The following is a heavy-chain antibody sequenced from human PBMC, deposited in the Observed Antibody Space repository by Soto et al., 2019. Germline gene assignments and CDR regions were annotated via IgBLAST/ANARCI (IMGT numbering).Heavy chain of an antibody. CDR1: GFTFSSYW. D-gene: IGHD1-26*01. J-gene: IGHJ4*02. V-gene: IGHV3-7*05. CDR2: IKEDGSEK. CDR3: ASGRRNSQYYSFDY. Sequence: GGSLRLSCVASGFTFSSYWMSWVRQAPGKGLEWVANIKEDGSEKNYVESVKGRFTISRDNARSSLDLQMNSLRAEDTAEYYCASGRRNSQYYSFDYWSRGTLVTVSS.